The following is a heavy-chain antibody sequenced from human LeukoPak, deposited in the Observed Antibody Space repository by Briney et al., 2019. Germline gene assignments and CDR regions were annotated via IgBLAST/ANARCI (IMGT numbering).Heavy chain of an antibody. J-gene: IGHJ4*02. CDR3: ANGSPLGH. D-gene: IGHD3-10*01. V-gene: IGHV3-30*18. CDR2: ISYDGSNK. CDR1: GFTFSSYG. Sequence: GGSLRLSCAASGFTFSSYGMHWVRQAPGKGLEWVVVISYDGSNKYYADSVQGRFTISRDNSKNTLFLQMKSLRAEDTAVYYCANGSPLGHWGQGTLVTVSS.